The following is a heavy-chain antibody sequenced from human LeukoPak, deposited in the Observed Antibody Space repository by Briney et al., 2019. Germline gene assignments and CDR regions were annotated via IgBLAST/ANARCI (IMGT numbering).Heavy chain of an antibody. CDR2: ISAYNGNK. CDR1: SYTFTSYG. Sequence: ASVKVSCKASSYTFTSYGISWVRQAPGQGLEWMGWISAYNGNKNYAKKLQGRVTMTTDTSTSKAYMELRSLRSDDTAVYYCAREERGYSYGYGGFDPWGQGTLVTVSS. V-gene: IGHV1-18*01. CDR3: AREERGYSYGYGGFDP. D-gene: IGHD5-18*01. J-gene: IGHJ5*02.